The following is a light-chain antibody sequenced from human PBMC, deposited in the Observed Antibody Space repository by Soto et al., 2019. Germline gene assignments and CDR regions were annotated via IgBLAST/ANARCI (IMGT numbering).Light chain of an antibody. CDR2: KIS. J-gene: IGKJ2*01. V-gene: IGKV2-30*01. CDR3: MQGTSWPYT. Sequence: DVVMTQSPLSLSVIPGLPASISCRSSQSPVTSDGNTYLNWFHQRPGQSPRRLIYKISNRDSGVPDRFIGSGSGTEFTLKISRVEAEDVGIYYCMQGTSWPYTFGQGTKLEI. CDR1: QSPVTSDGNTY.